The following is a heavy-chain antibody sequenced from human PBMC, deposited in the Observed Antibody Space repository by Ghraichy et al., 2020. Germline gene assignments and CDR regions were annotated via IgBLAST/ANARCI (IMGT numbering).Heavy chain of an antibody. Sequence: TLSLTCSVSGYSISSGYYWGWIRRPPGKGLEWIGSIFPSGNTYYSPSLKSRVAMSVDTSKNQFSLELSSVTAADTAVYYCVRLDKRMFTYLCCLDYWGQGTLVTVSS. CDR2: IFPSGNT. V-gene: IGHV4-38-2*01. D-gene: IGHD3-10*02. CDR1: GYSISSGYY. CDR3: VRLDKRMFTYLCCLDY. J-gene: IGHJ4*02.